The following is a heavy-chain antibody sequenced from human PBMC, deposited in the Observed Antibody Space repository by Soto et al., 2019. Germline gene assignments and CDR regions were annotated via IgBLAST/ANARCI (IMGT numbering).Heavy chain of an antibody. V-gene: IGHV1-8*01. J-gene: IGHJ6*02. CDR1: GYTFTSYD. D-gene: IGHD3-10*01. CDR3: AGRQDYYGSGNIGYGMDV. CDR2: MNPNSGNT. Sequence: QVQLVQSGAEVKKPGASVKVSCKASGYTFTSYDINWVRQATGQGLEWMGWMNPNSGNTGYAQKFQGRVTMTRNTSISTAYMELSSLRSEDTAVYYCAGRQDYYGSGNIGYGMDVWGQGTTVTVSS.